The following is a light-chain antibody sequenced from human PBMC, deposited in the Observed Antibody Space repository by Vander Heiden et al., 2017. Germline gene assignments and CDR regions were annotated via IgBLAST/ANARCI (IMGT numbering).Light chain of an antibody. CDR3: AAWDDTLKGV. CDR1: SSNIGSNT. CDR2: GNS. V-gene: IGLV1-44*01. J-gene: IGLJ3*02. Sequence: QSVLTQPPSVSGTPGQRVTISCSGSSSNIGSNTVNWYQQLPGTAPKLLIYGNSQRPSGVPDRFSGSKSGTSASLAISGLQSEDEADYYCAAWDDTLKGVFGGGTKLTVL.